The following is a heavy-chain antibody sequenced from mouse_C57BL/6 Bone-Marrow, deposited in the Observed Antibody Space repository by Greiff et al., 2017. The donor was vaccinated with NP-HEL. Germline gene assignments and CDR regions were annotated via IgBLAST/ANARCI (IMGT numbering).Heavy chain of an antibody. J-gene: IGHJ3*01. D-gene: IGHD2-5*01. CDR3: TTGYSNYFAY. CDR1: GFNIKDDY. CDR2: IDPENGDT. V-gene: IGHV14-4*01. Sequence: EMQRVESGAELVRPGASVKLSCTASGFNIKDDYMHWVKQRPEQGLEWIGWIDPENGDTEYASKFQGKATITADTSSNTAYLQLSSLTSEDTAVYYCTTGYSNYFAYWGQGTLVTVSA.